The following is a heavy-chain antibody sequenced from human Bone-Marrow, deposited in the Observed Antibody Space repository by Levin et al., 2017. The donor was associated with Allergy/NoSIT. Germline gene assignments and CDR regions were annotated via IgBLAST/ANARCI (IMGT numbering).Heavy chain of an antibody. D-gene: IGHD4-17*01. Sequence: NPSETLSLICTVSRGAISTYYWTWIRQSPEKGLEWIGCIYYSGSTNYNPSLEGRVAMSVDTSKNQFSLKLSSVTAADTAVYYCAREPKYGDYRAFDWWGRGTMVTVSS. CDR2: IYYSGST. J-gene: IGHJ3*01. CDR3: AREPKYGDYRAFDW. V-gene: IGHV4-59*01. CDR1: RGAISTYY.